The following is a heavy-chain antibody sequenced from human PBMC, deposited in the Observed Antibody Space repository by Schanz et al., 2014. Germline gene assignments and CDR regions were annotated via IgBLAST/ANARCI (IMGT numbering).Heavy chain of an antibody. Sequence: QVQLVQSGAEVKKPGASVKVSCKASGGPLSSYPINWVRQAPGQGLEWMGWISADNGNTNYAQRLQGRVTMTTDTSTSTVYMELRSLTSDDSAVYYCARDRDQWDGNYLDYWGQGTLVTVSS. J-gene: IGHJ4*02. D-gene: IGHD1-26*01. CDR1: GGPLSSYP. V-gene: IGHV1-18*01. CDR3: ARDRDQWDGNYLDY. CDR2: ISADNGNT.